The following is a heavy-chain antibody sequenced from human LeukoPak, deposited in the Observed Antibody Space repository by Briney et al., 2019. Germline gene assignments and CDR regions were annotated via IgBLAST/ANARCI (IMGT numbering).Heavy chain of an antibody. V-gene: IGHV4-34*01. Sequence: SETLSLTCAVYGGSFSGYYWSWIRQPPGKGLEWIGEINHSGSTNYNPSLKSRVTISVDTSKNQFSLKLSSVTAADTAVYYCARGLVIHYDFWSGYYYFDYWGQGTLVTVSS. J-gene: IGHJ4*02. CDR3: ARGLVIHYDFWSGYYYFDY. D-gene: IGHD3-3*01. CDR1: GGSFSGYY. CDR2: INHSGST.